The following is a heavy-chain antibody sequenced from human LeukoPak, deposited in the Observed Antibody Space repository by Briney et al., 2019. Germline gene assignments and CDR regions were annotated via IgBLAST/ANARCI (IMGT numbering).Heavy chain of an antibody. CDR3: ARDFTSKQWLVMTDALDI. Sequence: GASVKVSCKASGYTFTSYGISWVRQAPGQGLEWMGWISAYNGNTNYAQKLQGRVTMTTDTSTSTAYMELRSLRSDDTAVYYCARDFTSKQWLVMTDALDIWGQGTMVTVSS. J-gene: IGHJ3*02. D-gene: IGHD6-19*01. CDR1: GYTFTSYG. CDR2: ISAYNGNT. V-gene: IGHV1-18*01.